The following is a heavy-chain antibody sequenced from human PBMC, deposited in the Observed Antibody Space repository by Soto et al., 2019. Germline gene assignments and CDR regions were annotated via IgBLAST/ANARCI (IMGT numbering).Heavy chain of an antibody. CDR1: GYTFTSYY. CDR2: INPSGGST. D-gene: IGHD3-22*01. J-gene: IGHJ6*02. Sequence: ASVKVSCKASGYTFTSYYMHWVRQAPGQGLEWMGIINPSGGSTSYAQKFQGRVTMTRDTSTSTVYMELSSLRSEDTAVYYCARDLRLGYDSSGYRGPPSYYYYYYGMDVWGQGTTVTVSS. V-gene: IGHV1-46*01. CDR3: ARDLRLGYDSSGYRGPPSYYYYYYGMDV.